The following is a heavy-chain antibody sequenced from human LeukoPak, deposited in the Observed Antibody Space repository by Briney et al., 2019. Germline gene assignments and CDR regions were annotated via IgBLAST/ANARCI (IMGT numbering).Heavy chain of an antibody. CDR1: GFTFSSYW. J-gene: IGHJ3*02. D-gene: IGHD3-22*01. Sequence: GGSLRLSCAASGFTFSSYWMSWVRQAPGKGLEWVANIKQDGSEKYYVDSVKGRFTISRDNAKNSLYLQMNSLRAEDTAVYYCARDLPYYYDSSGYFGSSAFDIWGQGTMVTVSS. V-gene: IGHV3-7*01. CDR2: IKQDGSEK. CDR3: ARDLPYYYDSSGYFGSSAFDI.